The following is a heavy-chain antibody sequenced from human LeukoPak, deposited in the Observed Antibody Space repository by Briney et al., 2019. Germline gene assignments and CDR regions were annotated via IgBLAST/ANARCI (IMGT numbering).Heavy chain of an antibody. D-gene: IGHD4-17*01. CDR3: ARATTVTTFLDY. CDR2: ISSSGSTI. CDR1: GFTFSDYY. J-gene: IGHJ4*02. V-gene: IGHV3-11*04. Sequence: GGSLRLSCAASGFTFSDYYMSWIRQAPGKGLEWVSYISSSGSTIYYADSVKGRFTISRDNAKNSLYLQMNSLGAEDTAVYYCARATTVTTFLDYWGQGTLVTVSS.